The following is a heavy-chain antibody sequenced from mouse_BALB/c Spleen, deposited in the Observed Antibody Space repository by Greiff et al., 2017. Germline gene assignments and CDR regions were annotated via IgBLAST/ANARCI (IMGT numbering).Heavy chain of an antibody. CDR1: GFTFSDYY. V-gene: IGHV5-4*02. J-gene: IGHJ4*01. CDR2: ISDGGSYT. Sequence: EVQVVESGGGLVKPGGSLKLSCAASGFTFSDYYMYWVRQTPEKRLEWVATISDGGSYTYYPDSVKGRFTISRDNAKNNLYLQMSSLKSEDTAMYYCARDPFYDAMDYWGQGTSVTVSS. CDR3: ARDPFYDAMDY.